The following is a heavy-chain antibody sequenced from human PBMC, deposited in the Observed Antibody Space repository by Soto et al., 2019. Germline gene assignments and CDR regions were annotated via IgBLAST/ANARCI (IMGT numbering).Heavy chain of an antibody. Sequence: SETLSLTCAVYGGSFSGYYWSWIRQPPGKGLEWIGEINHSGSTNYNPSIKSRVTISVDTSKNQFSLKLSSVTAADTAVYYCARGKITYYYGSGTSLGWFDPWGQGTLVTVSS. D-gene: IGHD3-10*01. CDR3: ARGKITYYYGSGTSLGWFDP. J-gene: IGHJ5*02. CDR1: GGSFSGYY. V-gene: IGHV4-34*01. CDR2: INHSGST.